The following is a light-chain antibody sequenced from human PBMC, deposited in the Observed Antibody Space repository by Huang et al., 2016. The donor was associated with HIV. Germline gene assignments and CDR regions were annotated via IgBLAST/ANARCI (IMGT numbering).Light chain of an antibody. Sequence: ELVFTQSPATLSLSPGERAPLSCRASHSVSSLLAWYQQQPGQAPRLLIYDASNGATGIPARFSGRGSGTDFTLTISSLEPEDFAVYYCQQRANWPLTFGGGTKVEIK. CDR2: DAS. CDR3: QQRANWPLT. V-gene: IGKV3-11*01. J-gene: IGKJ4*01. CDR1: HSVSSL.